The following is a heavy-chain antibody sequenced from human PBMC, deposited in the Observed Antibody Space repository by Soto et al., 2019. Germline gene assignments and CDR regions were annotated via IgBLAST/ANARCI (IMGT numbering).Heavy chain of an antibody. J-gene: IGHJ6*02. D-gene: IGHD4-17*01. CDR1: GGSMSSGDYY. CDR3: ARDVTTVTPLGGMDV. CDR2: IYYSGST. Sequence: QVQLQESGPGLVKPSQTLSLTCTVSGGSMSSGDYYWSWIRQPPGKALEWIGYIYYSGSTYYNPSPKRRVTISVDTSKNQSPLRLSSVTAAGTAVYYCARDVTTVTPLGGMDVWGQGTTVTVSS. V-gene: IGHV4-30-4*01.